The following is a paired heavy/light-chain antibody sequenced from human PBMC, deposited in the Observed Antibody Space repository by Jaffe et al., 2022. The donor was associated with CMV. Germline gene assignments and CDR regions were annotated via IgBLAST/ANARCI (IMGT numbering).Light chain of an antibody. CDR1: QNIRTW. CDR2: EAS. CDR3: QQYNSYPWT. V-gene: IGKV1-5*03. Sequence: DIQMTQSPSTLSASVGDKVTLTCRASQNIRTWLAWYRQKAGKGPHLLIFEASNLETGVPSRFSGSGSGTEFTLTISSLQADDFATYYCQQYNSYPWTFGQGTKVEI. J-gene: IGKJ1*01.
Heavy chain of an antibody. CDR1: GFTFSDYE. J-gene: IGHJ1*01. D-gene: IGHD5-18*01. CDR2: ITSSGFIT. CDR3: ASGTAYFHN. V-gene: IGHV3-48*03. Sequence: EVRLVESGGGLVQPGGSLRLSCGASGFTFSDYEMNWVRQAPGKGLEWIANITSSGFITLYAESVKGRFTISRDNAKNSLFLQMNSLRAEDTATYFCASGTAYFHNWGQGTLVTVSS.